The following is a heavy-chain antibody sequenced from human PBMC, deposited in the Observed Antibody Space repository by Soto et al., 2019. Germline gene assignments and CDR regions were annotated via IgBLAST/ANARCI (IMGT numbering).Heavy chain of an antibody. Sequence: SVKVSCKASGGTFSSYAISWVRQAPGQGLEWMGGIIPIFGTANYAQKFQGRVTITADESTSTAYMELSSLRSEDTAVYYCASAPYYYDSRGTRFDPWGQGTLVTVSS. J-gene: IGHJ5*02. CDR1: GGTFSSYA. V-gene: IGHV1-69*13. CDR3: ASAPYYYDSRGTRFDP. D-gene: IGHD3-22*01. CDR2: IIPIFGTA.